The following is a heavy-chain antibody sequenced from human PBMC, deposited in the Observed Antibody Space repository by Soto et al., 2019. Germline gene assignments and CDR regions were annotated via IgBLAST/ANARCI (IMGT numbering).Heavy chain of an antibody. CDR3: KRWLQSPFDY. CDR2: IIPIFGTA. D-gene: IGHD5-18*01. J-gene: IGHJ4*02. Sequence: VKVPFKASGGTFSSYAISWVRQAPGQGLEWMGGIIPIFGTANYAQKFQGRVTITADKSTSTAYMDPVDTATYYCAHRRGKRWLQSPFDYWGQGTLVTVSS. V-gene: IGHV1-69*06. CDR1: GGTFSSYA.